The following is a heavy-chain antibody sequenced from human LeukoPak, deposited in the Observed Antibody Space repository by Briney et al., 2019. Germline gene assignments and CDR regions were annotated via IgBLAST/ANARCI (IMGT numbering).Heavy chain of an antibody. J-gene: IGHJ5*02. CDR3: ARRSYYDSRGYYGPNWFDP. CDR1: GGSISSYY. V-gene: IGHV4-59*08. Sequence: SETLSLTCTVSGGSISSYYWSWIRQSPGKGLEWIGYIYYSGSTNYNPSLKSRVTISVDTSKNQFSLKLSSVTAADTAVYYCARRSYYDSRGYYGPNWFDPWGQGTLVTVSS. D-gene: IGHD3-22*01. CDR2: IYYSGST.